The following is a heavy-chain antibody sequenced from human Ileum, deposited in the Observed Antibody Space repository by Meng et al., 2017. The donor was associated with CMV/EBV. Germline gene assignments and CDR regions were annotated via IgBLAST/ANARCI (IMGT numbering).Heavy chain of an antibody. CDR3: ARDYQQLVPPICYFDY. D-gene: IGHD6-13*01. CDR1: GFTFSSYS. CDR2: ISSSSSYI. Sequence: GESLKISCAASGFTFSSYSMNWVRQAPGKGLEWVSSISSSSSYIYYADSVKGRFTISRDNAKNSLYLQMNSLRAEDTAVYYWARDYQQLVPPICYFDYWGQGTLVTVSS. V-gene: IGHV3-21*01. J-gene: IGHJ4*02.